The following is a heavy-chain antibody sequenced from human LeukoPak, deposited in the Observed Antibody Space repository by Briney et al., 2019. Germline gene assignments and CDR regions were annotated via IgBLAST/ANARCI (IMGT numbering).Heavy chain of an antibody. J-gene: IGHJ3*02. D-gene: IGHD3-22*01. V-gene: IGHV3-33*01. CDR2: IWCDGGNK. CDR3: ARDEYYYDISGYFFCPTVYDAFDI. Sequence: PGRSLRLSCAASGFTFSGYGMHWVRQAPGKGLGWGAVIWCDGGNKFYADSVKGRFIISRDNSKNTLYQQMNSLRAEDTALYHCARDEYYYDISGYFFCPTVYDAFDIWGQGTLVTVSS. CDR1: GFTFSGYG.